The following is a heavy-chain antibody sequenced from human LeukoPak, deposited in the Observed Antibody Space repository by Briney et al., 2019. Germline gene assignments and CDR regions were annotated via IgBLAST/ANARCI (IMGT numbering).Heavy chain of an antibody. V-gene: IGHV4-59*01. J-gene: IGHJ4*02. CDR2: IYYSGSA. CDR1: GGSISSYY. D-gene: IGHD6-13*01. CDR3: ARSGTWYVFDY. Sequence: SETLSLTCTVYGGSISSYYWSWIRQPPGKGLEWTGHIYYSGSANYNPSLKSRVTISLDTSKNQFSLKLSSVTAADTAMYYCARSGTWYVFDYWGQGTLVTVSS.